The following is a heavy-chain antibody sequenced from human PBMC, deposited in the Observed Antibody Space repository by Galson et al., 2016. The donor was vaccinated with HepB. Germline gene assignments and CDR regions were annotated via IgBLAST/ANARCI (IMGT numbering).Heavy chain of an antibody. CDR1: GGSFSGYY. D-gene: IGHD2-15*01. Sequence: SETLSLTCAVYGGSFSGYYWNWIRQPPGKGLEWIGEIDHSGSSNHNPSLESRLTISVDTSKNQFSLKLNSVTAADTAVYYCARRLESLCNGVSCYTNPIDYWGQGTLVTVSS. CDR3: ARRLESLCNGVSCYTNPIDY. CDR2: IDHSGSS. J-gene: IGHJ4*02. V-gene: IGHV4-34*01.